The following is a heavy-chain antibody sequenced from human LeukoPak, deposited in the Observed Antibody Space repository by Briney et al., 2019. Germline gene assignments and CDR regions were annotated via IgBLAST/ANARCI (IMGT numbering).Heavy chain of an antibody. Sequence: GGSLRLSCAASGFTFSSYAMSWVRQAPGKGLEWVSGISGSGGSTYYADSVKGRFTISRDNSKNTLYLQMNRLRAEDTAVYYCAKEGRYYYVSSGYYLYDYWGQGTLVTVSS. CDR1: GFTFSSYA. D-gene: IGHD3-22*01. CDR3: AKEGRYYYVSSGYYLYDY. J-gene: IGHJ4*02. V-gene: IGHV3-23*01. CDR2: ISGSGGST.